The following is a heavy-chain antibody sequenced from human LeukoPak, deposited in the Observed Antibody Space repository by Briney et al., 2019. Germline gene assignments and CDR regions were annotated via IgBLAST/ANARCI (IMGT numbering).Heavy chain of an antibody. V-gene: IGHV4-31*11. Sequence: PSETLSLTCAVSGGSISSGGYYWSWIRQHPGKGLEWIGYIYYSGSTYYNPSLKSRVTISVDTSKNQFSLKLCSVTAADTAVYYCAREATVAVAFDYWGQGTLVTVSS. D-gene: IGHD6-19*01. CDR2: IYYSGST. CDR3: AREATVAVAFDY. J-gene: IGHJ4*02. CDR1: GGSISSGGYY.